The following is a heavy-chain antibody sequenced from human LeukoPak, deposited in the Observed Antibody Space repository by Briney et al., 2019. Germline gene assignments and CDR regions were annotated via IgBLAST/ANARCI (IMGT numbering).Heavy chain of an antibody. CDR1: GFTFSSYA. J-gene: IGHJ4*02. Sequence: GGSLRLSCAASGFTFSSYAMSWVRQAPGKGLEWVAVIWYDGSNKYYADSVKGRFTISRDNSKNTLYLQMNSLRAEDTAVYYCARGNSGSVDYWGQGTLVTVSS. CDR2: IWYDGSNK. CDR3: ARGNSGSVDY. V-gene: IGHV3-33*08. D-gene: IGHD4-4*01.